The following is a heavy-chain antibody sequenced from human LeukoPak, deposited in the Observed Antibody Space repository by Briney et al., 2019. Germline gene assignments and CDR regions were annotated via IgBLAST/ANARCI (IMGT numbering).Heavy chain of an antibody. CDR1: GGTFSSYA. Sequence: VASVKVSCKASGGTFSSYAISWVRQAPGQGLEWMGGITAIFRTANYAQKFQGRVTITADEFMSTAYMELSSLRSEDTAVYYCARGTRYYYTNSGLRFWGQGTLVTVSS. V-gene: IGHV1-69*13. CDR2: ITAIFRTA. D-gene: IGHD3-22*01. J-gene: IGHJ4*02. CDR3: ARGTRYYYTNSGLRF.